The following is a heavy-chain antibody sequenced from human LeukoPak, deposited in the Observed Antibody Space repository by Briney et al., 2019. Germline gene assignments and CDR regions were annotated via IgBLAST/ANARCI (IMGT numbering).Heavy chain of an antibody. CDR3: AREYNDILTGYQANLDY. V-gene: IGHV4-4*07. CDR1: GGSISSYY. CDR2: IYSSGST. Sequence: SETLSLTCTVSGGSISSYYRNWIRQPAGKGLEWIGRIYSSGSTNYNPSLNSRVTMSVDASKHHFSLKLSSVTAADTAVYYCAREYNDILTGYQANLDYWGQGTLVTVS. D-gene: IGHD3-9*01. J-gene: IGHJ4*02.